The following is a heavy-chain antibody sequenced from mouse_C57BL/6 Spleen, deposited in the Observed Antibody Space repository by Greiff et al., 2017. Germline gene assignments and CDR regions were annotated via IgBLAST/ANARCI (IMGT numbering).Heavy chain of an antibody. V-gene: IGHV1-62-2*01. CDR2: FYPGSGSI. D-gene: IGHD1-1*01. J-gene: IGHJ2*01. CDR1: GYTFTEYT. Sequence: QVQLQQSGAELVKPGASVKLSCKASGYTFTEYTIHWVKQRSGQGLEWIGWFYPGSGSIKYNEKFKDKATLPADKSTSTVYMELSCVKSEDSAVYFCARHEWDYYGSSFFDYWGQGTTLTVSS. CDR3: ARHEWDYYGSSFFDY.